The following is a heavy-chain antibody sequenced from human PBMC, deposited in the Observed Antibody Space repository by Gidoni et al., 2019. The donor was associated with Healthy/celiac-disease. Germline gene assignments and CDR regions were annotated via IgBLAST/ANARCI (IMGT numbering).Heavy chain of an antibody. D-gene: IGHD3-3*01. CDR1: GGSFSGYY. CDR3: ASAFGYYDFWSGYSNWFDP. V-gene: IGHV4-34*01. Sequence: QVQLQQWGAGLLKPSETLSLTCAVYGGSFSGYYWSWIRQPPGKGLEWIGEINHSGSTNYNPSLKSRVTISVDTSKNQFSLKLSSVTAADTAVYYCASAFGYYDFWSGYSNWFDPWGQGTLVTVSS. CDR2: INHSGST. J-gene: IGHJ5*02.